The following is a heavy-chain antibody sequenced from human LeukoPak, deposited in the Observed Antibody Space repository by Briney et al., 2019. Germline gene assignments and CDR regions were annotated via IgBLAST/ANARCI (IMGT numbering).Heavy chain of an antibody. D-gene: IGHD3-10*01. Sequence: SETLSLTCAVYGGSFSGYYWSWIRQPPGKGLEWIGYIYYSGSTNYNPSLKSRVTISVDTSKNQFSLKLSSVTAADTAVYYCARGGKGSGSYYRPYYFDYWGQGTLVTVSS. CDR1: GGSFSGYY. V-gene: IGHV4-59*01. CDR2: IYYSGST. CDR3: ARGGKGSGSYYRPYYFDY. J-gene: IGHJ4*02.